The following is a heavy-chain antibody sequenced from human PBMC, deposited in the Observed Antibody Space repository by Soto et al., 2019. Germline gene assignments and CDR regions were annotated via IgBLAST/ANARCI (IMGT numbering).Heavy chain of an antibody. V-gene: IGHV3-30*18. CDR1: GFTFSSYG. D-gene: IGHD3-22*01. CDR3: AKDRRDSSGTCSRCFGMDV. Sequence: QVQLMESGGSVLQPGRSLRLSCAASGFTFSSYGMHWVRQAPGKGLEWVTIISNDGSIQYYGDSVKGRFTVSRDNSKNTLFLEMNSLTAEDTATYYSAKDRRDSSGTCSRCFGMDVWGQGTTVTVSS. J-gene: IGHJ6*02. CDR2: ISNDGSIQ.